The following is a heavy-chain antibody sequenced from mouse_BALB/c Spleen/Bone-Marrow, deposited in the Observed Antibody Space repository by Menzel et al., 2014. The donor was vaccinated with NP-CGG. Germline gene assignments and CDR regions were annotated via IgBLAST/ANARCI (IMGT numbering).Heavy chain of an antibody. D-gene: IGHD1-2*01. CDR1: GYTFAKHH. CDR3: AREDYGAWFAY. CDR2: INPYNDYT. V-gene: IGHV1S45*01. Sequence: VQLKQSGAELVRPGASVKISCKAFGYTFAKHHINWVKQRPGQGLDWIGYINPYNDYTSYNQKFEGNATLTVDKSSSTAYMDLSSLTSEDSAVYYCAREDYGAWFAYWGQGTLVTVSA. J-gene: IGHJ3*01.